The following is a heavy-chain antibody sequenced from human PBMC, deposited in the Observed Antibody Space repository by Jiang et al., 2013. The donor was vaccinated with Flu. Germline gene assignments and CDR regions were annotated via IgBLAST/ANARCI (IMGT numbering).Heavy chain of an antibody. J-gene: IGHJ4*02. CDR1: GFTFTSYA. Sequence: GAEVKKPGASVKVSCKASGFTFTSYAMQWVRQAPGQRLEWMAWINADNGDTKYSQNFQGRVTVTRDTSASTAYLELSSLTSEDTAVYYCARDNEADYYDSSGYPDYWGQGTLVTVSS. CDR2: INADNGDT. D-gene: IGHD3-22*01. V-gene: IGHV1-3*01. CDR3: ARDNEADYYDSSGYPDY.